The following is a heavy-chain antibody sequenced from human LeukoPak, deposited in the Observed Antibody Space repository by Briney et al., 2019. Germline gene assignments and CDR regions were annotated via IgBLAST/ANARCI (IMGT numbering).Heavy chain of an antibody. D-gene: IGHD5-12*01. V-gene: IGHV3-21*01. Sequence: GGSLRLSCAASGFTFSSYSMNWVRQAPGKGLEWVSSVSSSSSSYIYYADSVKGRFTISRDNAKNSLYLQMNSLRAEDTAVYYCARADPYESVGPWGQGTLVTVSS. CDR1: GFTFSSYS. CDR2: VSSSSSSYI. CDR3: ARADPYESVGP. J-gene: IGHJ5*02.